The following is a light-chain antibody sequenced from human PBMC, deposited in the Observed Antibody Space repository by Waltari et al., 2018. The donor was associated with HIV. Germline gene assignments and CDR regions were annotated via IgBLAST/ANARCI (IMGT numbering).Light chain of an antibody. J-gene: IGKJ3*01. CDR3: QQYHSTPFT. CDR1: QSVLYSSNNKNY. V-gene: IGKV4-1*01. Sequence: DIVMTQSPDSLAVSLGERATIHCKSSQSVLYSSNNKNYLTWYQQKPGQPPKLLVYWASTRESGVPDRFSGSGSGTDFTLTISSLQAEDVAVYYCQQYHSTPFTIGPGTKVDIK. CDR2: WAS.